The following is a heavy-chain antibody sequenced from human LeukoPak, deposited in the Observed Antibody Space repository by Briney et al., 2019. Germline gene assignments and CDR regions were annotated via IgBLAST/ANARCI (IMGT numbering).Heavy chain of an antibody. CDR3: AKDLLRIQLWEDY. CDR2: IRYDGSNK. Sequence: GGSLRLSCAASGFTFSSYGMHWVRQAPGKGLEWVAFIRYDGSNKYCADSVKGRFTISRDNSKNTLYLQMNSLRAEDTAVYYCAKDLLRIQLWEDYWGQGTLVTVSS. D-gene: IGHD5-18*01. V-gene: IGHV3-30*02. J-gene: IGHJ4*02. CDR1: GFTFSSYG.